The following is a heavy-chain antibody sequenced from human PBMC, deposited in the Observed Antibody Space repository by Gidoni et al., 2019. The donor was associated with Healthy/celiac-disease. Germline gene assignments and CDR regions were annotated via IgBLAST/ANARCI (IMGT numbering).Heavy chain of an antibody. V-gene: IGHV3-30-3*01. D-gene: IGHD3-22*01. CDR2: ISYDGSNK. Sequence: QVQLVESGGGVVQPGRSLRLSCAASGFTFSSYAMHWVRQAPGKGLEWVAVISYDGSNKYYADSVKGRFTISRDNSKNTLYLQMNSLRAEDTAVYYCAGYAEGFDYYDSSGYFDYWGQGTLVTVSS. J-gene: IGHJ4*02. CDR1: GFTFSSYA. CDR3: AGYAEGFDYYDSSGYFDY.